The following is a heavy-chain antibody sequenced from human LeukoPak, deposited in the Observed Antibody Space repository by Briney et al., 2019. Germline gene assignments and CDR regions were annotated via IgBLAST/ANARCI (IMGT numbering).Heavy chain of an antibody. CDR1: GGSISSYY. CDR2: IYYSGST. D-gene: IGHD6-13*01. Sequence: SETLSLTCTVSGGSISSYYWSWIRQPPGKGLEWIGYIYYSGSTNYNPSLKSRVTISVDTSKNQFSLKLSSVTAADTAVYYCARVPEQQLMLYYFDYWGQGTLVTVSS. CDR3: ARVPEQQLMLYYFDY. V-gene: IGHV4-59*08. J-gene: IGHJ4*02.